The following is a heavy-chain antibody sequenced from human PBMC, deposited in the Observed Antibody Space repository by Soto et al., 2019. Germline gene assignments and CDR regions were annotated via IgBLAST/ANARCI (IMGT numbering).Heavy chain of an antibody. Sequence: SETLSLTCTVSGGSISSYYWSWIRQPPGKGLEWIGYIYYSGSTNYNPSLKSRVTISVDTSKNQFSLKLSSVTAADTAVYYCARDKGPYYYYYMDVWGKGXTVTVSS. CDR3: ARDKGPYYYYYMDV. CDR2: IYYSGST. J-gene: IGHJ6*03. V-gene: IGHV4-59*01. CDR1: GGSISSYY.